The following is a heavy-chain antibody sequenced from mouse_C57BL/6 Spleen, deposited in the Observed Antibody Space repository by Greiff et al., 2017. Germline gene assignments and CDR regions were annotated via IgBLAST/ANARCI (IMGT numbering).Heavy chain of an antibody. J-gene: IGHJ4*01. CDR3: ARSGGVIVTTTGDYYAMDY. V-gene: IGHV1-82*01. CDR2: IYPGDGDT. CDR1: GYAFSSSW. D-gene: IGHD2-5*01. Sequence: VQLQQSGPELVKPGASVKISCKASGYAFSSSWMHWVKQRPGKGLEWIGRIYPGDGDTNYTGKFKGKATLTADKSSSTAYMQLSSLTSEDSAVYFCARSGGVIVTTTGDYYAMDYWGQGTSVTVSS.